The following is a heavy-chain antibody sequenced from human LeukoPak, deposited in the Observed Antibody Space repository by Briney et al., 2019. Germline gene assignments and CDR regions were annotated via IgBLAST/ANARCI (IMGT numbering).Heavy chain of an antibody. CDR2: ISYDGRNK. V-gene: IGHV3-30*18. Sequence: GSLRLSCAASGFTFNNYGMRRVRQASGKGPEWVAVISYDGRNKHYPDSVRGRFTISRDISTDTLWLQMDSLRTEDTAVYYCAKGPLRGTAAAIDYWGQGTLVTVSS. CDR1: GFTFNNYG. D-gene: IGHD2-2*01. J-gene: IGHJ4*02. CDR3: AKGPLRGTAAAIDY.